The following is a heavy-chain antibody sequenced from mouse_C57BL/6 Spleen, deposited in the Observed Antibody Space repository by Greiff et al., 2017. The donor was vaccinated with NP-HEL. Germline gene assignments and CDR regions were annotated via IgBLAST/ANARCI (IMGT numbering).Heavy chain of an antibody. CDR1: GYTFTSYW. D-gene: IGHD2-5*01. J-gene: IGHJ2*01. CDR3: ASAYRNLDY. V-gene: IGHV1-53*01. Sequence: QVQLQQPGTELVMPGASVKLSCKASGYTFTSYWMHWVKQRPGQGLEWIGDINPSDGSTNYNQKFKGKATLTVDKSSSTAYMQLSSLTSEDSAVYYGASAYRNLDYWGQGTTLTVSS. CDR2: INPSDGST.